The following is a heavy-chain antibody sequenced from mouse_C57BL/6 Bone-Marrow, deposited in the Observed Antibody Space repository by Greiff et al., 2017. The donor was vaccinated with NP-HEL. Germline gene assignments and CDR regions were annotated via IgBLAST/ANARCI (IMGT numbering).Heavy chain of an antibody. D-gene: IGHD2-4*01. J-gene: IGHJ2*01. V-gene: IGHV1-55*01. CDR1: GYTFTSYW. CDR3: ARGIYYDYGSYYFDY. CDR2: IYPGSGST. Sequence: VQLQQPGAELVKPGASVKMSCKASGYTFTSYWITWVKQRPGQGLEWIGDIYPGSGSTNYNEKFKSKATLTVDTSSSTAYMQLSSLTSEDAAVYYCARGIYYDYGSYYFDYWGQGTTLTVSS.